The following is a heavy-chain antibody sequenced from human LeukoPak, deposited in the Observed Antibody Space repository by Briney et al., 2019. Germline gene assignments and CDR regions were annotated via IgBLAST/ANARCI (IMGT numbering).Heavy chain of an antibody. J-gene: IGHJ4*02. V-gene: IGHV4-39*07. CDR3: ARKVGRTALRYDY. D-gene: IGHD1-14*01. Sequence: SETLSLTCTVSGGSIRSFDNYWVWIRQPPGKGLEWIGGIHYNGNTYYYPSLKSRVTISVDTSKNQFSLKLSSVTAADTAVYYCARKVGRTALRYDYWGQETLVTVS. CDR2: IHYNGNT. CDR1: GGSIRSFDNY.